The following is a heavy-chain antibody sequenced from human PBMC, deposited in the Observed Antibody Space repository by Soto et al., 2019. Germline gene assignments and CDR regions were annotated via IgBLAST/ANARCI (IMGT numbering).Heavy chain of an antibody. CDR3: AREKLADYFDY. J-gene: IGHJ4*02. V-gene: IGHV3-30-3*01. CDR1: GFTFSNYA. D-gene: IGHD6-6*01. CDR2: ISYDGSQT. Sequence: QVQLVESGGGVVQPGRSLRLSCEASGFTFSNYAVHWVRQAPGKGLEWVAMISYDGSQTYYADSLKGRFTISRDNSKNTLYLQLNSLREEDTGIYYCAREKLADYFDYWGQGTLGTVSS.